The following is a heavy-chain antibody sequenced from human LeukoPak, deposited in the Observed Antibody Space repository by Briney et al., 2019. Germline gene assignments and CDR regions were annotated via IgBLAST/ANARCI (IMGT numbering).Heavy chain of an antibody. CDR1: GYSFTSYW. V-gene: IGHV5-51*01. CDR2: IYPGDSDT. CDR3: ARQTRGGIVAAGSDH. J-gene: IGHJ4*02. Sequence: GESLKISCKGSGYSFTSYWIGWVRQMPGKGLEWMGIIYPGDSDTRYSPSFQGQVTISADKSISTAYLQWSSLKASDSAMYYCARQTRGGIVAAGSDHWGQGTLVTVSS. D-gene: IGHD6-13*01.